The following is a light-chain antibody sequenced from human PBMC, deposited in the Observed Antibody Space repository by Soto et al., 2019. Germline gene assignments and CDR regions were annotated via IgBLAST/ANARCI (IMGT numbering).Light chain of an antibody. V-gene: IGLV2-14*01. J-gene: IGLJ1*01. CDR1: SSDVGAYNH. Sequence: QSALTQPASVSGSPGQSITISCTGTSSDVGAYNHVSWYQQHPGKAPQLIIYEVSKRPSGLSNRFSASKSGNTASLTISGLQAEDEADYYCCSYTTSGTLVFGTGTKLTVL. CDR3: CSYTTSGTLV. CDR2: EVS.